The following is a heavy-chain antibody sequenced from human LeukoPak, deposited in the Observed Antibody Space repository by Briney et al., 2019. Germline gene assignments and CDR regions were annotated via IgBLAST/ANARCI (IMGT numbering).Heavy chain of an antibody. Sequence: GASVKVSCKASGYTFTSYGISWVRQAPGQGLEWMGWISAYNGNTNYAQKLQGRVTMTTDTSTSTAYMELRSLRSDDTAVYYCARVLTMIVVGQYYFDYWGQGTLVTVSS. CDR3: ARVLTMIVVGQYYFDY. V-gene: IGHV1-18*01. D-gene: IGHD3-22*01. J-gene: IGHJ4*02. CDR2: ISAYNGNT. CDR1: GYTFTSYG.